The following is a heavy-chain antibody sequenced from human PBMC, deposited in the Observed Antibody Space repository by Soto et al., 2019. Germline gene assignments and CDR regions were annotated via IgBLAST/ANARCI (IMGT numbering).Heavy chain of an antibody. Sequence: SVKVSCKASGATFSSYAISWVRQAPGQGLEWMGGIIPIFGTANYAQKFQGRVTVTADDTTSTAYMELCSLRSEDTAVYYCATGTTLTTRFDSGGEGTLVTVCS. D-gene: IGHD4-17*01. CDR1: GATFSSYA. CDR2: IIPIFGTA. J-gene: IGHJ5*01. CDR3: ATGTTLTTRFDS. V-gene: IGHV1-69*13.